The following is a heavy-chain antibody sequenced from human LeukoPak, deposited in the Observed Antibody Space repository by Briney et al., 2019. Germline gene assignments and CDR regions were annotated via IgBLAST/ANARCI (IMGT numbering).Heavy chain of an antibody. D-gene: IGHD4-23*01. J-gene: IGHJ4*02. Sequence: GALRLSCAASGFTFSNYWMTWVRPAPGKGLEWVANIAQDGSEIRYVESVKGRFTISRDNAKNSVYLQMNSLTVEDTAVYYCSTSGPHGGKSPAGYWGQGTLVTVSS. CDR1: GFTFSNYW. CDR3: STSGPHGGKSPAGY. CDR2: IAQDGSEI. V-gene: IGHV3-7*01.